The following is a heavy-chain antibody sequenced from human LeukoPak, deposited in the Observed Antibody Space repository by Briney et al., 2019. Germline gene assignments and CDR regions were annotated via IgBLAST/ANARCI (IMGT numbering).Heavy chain of an antibody. CDR2: INTNTGNP. J-gene: IGHJ4*02. CDR3: ARVTYRSGSGSYYIAY. D-gene: IGHD3-10*01. CDR1: GYTFTSYA. V-gene: IGHV7-4-1*02. Sequence: ASVKSSCKASGYTFTSYAMNWVRQAPGQGLEWMGWINTNTGNPTYAQGFTGRFVFSLDTSVSTAYLQISSLKAEDTAVYYCARVTYRSGSGSYYIAYWGQGTLVTVSS.